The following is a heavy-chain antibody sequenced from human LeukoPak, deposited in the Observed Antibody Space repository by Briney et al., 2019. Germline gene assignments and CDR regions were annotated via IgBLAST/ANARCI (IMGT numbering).Heavy chain of an antibody. CDR2: ISYDGSNK. J-gene: IGHJ4*02. V-gene: IGHV3-30*18. Sequence: GGSLRHSCVASGFTFSSYGRHWVRQAPGKGLEWLAVISYDGSNKYYADSVKGRFTISRDNSKNTLYLQMNSLRAEDTAVYYCAKEIVGATRDWGQGTLVTVSS. CDR3: AKEIVGATRD. CDR1: GFTFSSYG. D-gene: IGHD1-26*01.